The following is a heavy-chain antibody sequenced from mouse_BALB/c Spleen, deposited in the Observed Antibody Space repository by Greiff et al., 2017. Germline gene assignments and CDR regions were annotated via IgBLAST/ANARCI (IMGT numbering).Heavy chain of an antibody. V-gene: IGHV5-6-2*01. J-gene: IGHJ3*01. CDR2: INSNGGST. CDR3: ASSPYYGYLAWFAY. Sequence: EVKLMESGGGLVKPGGSLKLSCAASGFTFSSYYMSWVRQTPEKRLELVAAINSNGGSTYYPDTVKGRFIISRDNAKNTLYLQMSSLKSEDTALYYCASSPYYGYLAWFAYWGQGTLVTVSA. CDR1: GFTFSSYY. D-gene: IGHD2-9*01.